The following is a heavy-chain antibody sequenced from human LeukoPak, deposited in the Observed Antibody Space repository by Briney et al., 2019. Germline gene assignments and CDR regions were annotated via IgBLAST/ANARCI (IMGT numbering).Heavy chain of an antibody. J-gene: IGHJ3*02. D-gene: IGHD3-22*01. CDR3: ARGGPNDSSGYYQEKDAFDI. Sequence: SETLSLTCAVYGGSFSGYYWSWIRQPPGKGLEWIGEINHSGSTNYNPSLKSRVTISVDTSNNQFSLKLSSVTAADTAVYYCARGGPNDSSGYYQEKDAFDIWGQGTMVTVSS. CDR1: GGSFSGYY. V-gene: IGHV4-34*01. CDR2: INHSGST.